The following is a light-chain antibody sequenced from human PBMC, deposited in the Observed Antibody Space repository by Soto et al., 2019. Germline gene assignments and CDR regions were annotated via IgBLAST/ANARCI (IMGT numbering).Light chain of an antibody. CDR2: LGS. CDR1: QSISSW. Sequence: MTQSPSTLSASVGDRVTITCRASQSISSWLAWYQQKPGQSPQLLIYLGSNRTSGVPDRFSGSGSGTDFTLKISRVEAEDVGVYYCMQALQTPGITFGQGTRLEIK. J-gene: IGKJ5*01. CDR3: MQALQTPGIT. V-gene: IGKV2-28*01.